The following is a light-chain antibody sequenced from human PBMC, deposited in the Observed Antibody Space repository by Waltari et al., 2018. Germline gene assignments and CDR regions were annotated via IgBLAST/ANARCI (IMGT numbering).Light chain of an antibody. J-gene: IGLJ2*01. CDR2: AVS. CDR1: TSDVGTYTR. Sequence: QSALTQPASVSGSPGQSIPLSCTGTTSDVGTYTRVSWYQQHPGKAPKLMIYAVSKRPSGVSDRFSGSKSGDMASLTISGLQPEDEAEYFCSSYAGSSKGVFGGGTKVTVL. V-gene: IGLV2-23*02. CDR3: SSYAGSSKGV.